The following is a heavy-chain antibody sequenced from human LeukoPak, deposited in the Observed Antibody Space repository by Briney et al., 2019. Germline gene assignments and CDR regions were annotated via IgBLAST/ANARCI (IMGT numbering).Heavy chain of an antibody. CDR3: ARAPANYDYVWGSYREYYFDY. J-gene: IGHJ4*02. Sequence: GASVKVSCEASGYTFTGYYMHWVRQAPGQGLEWMGWINPNSGGTNYAQKFQGGVTMTRDTSISTAYMELSRLRSDDTAVYYCARAPANYDYVWGSYREYYFDYWGQGTLVTVSS. D-gene: IGHD3-16*02. CDR2: INPNSGGT. V-gene: IGHV1-2*02. CDR1: GYTFTGYY.